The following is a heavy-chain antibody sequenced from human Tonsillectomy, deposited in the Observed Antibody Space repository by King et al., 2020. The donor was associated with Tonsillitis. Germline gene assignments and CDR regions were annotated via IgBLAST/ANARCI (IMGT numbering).Heavy chain of an antibody. D-gene: IGHD6-25*01. V-gene: IGHV3-15*01. CDR1: GFSFNEAW. CDR2: IIEGETT. CDR3: TAQRRSVSCFDF. J-gene: IGHJ4*02. Sequence: VQLVESGGGLIEPGGSLRLSCAASGFSFNEAWMTWVRQAPGKGLEWIGRIIEGETTQYAAPLKGRFLMSREDSKNTVYRQMTSLKTEDTAVYYCTAQRRSVSCFDFWGLGTLVSVSS.